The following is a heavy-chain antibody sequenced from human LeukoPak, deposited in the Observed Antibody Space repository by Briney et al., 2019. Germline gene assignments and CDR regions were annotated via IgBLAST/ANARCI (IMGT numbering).Heavy chain of an antibody. CDR1: GFTFSSYA. CDR3: AKDRLYDYVWGSYRTPDLLG. Sequence: PGGSLRLSCAASGFTFSSYAMSWVRQAPGKGLEWVSAISGSGGSTYYADSVKGRFTISRDNSKNTLYLQMNSLRAEDTAVYYCAKDRLYDYVWGSYRTPDLLGWGQGTLVTVSS. CDR2: ISGSGGST. V-gene: IGHV3-23*01. J-gene: IGHJ4*02. D-gene: IGHD3-16*02.